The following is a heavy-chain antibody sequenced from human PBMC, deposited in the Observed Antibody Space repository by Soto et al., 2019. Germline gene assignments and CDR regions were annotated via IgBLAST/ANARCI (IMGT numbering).Heavy chain of an antibody. CDR3: AREYGGNSGNFDY. CDR1: GGSFSGYY. D-gene: IGHD2-21*02. V-gene: IGHV4-34*01. CDR2: INHSGST. Sequence: SETLSLTCAVYGGSFSGYYWSWIRQPPGKGLEWIGEINHSGSTNYNPSLKSRVTISVDTSKNQFSLKLSSVTAADTAVYYCAREYGGNSGNFDYWGQGTLVTVSS. J-gene: IGHJ4*02.